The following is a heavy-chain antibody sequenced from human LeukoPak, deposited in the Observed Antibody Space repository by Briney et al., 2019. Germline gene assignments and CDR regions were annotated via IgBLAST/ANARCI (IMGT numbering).Heavy chain of an antibody. V-gene: IGHV1-18*01. CDR1: VYTFTSYC. Sequence: ASVNVSCKASVYTFTSYCIIWVRQAPGQELEGMGWISAYNCNTNYPQKFQGRVTMTRNTSISTAYMELSRLRSEDTAVYYCARXSYYRGVIVVVTQPYYFDXWGQXXLVT. J-gene: IGHJ4*02. CDR2: ISAYNCNT. D-gene: IGHD3-22*01. CDR3: ARXSYYRGVIVVVTQPYYFDX.